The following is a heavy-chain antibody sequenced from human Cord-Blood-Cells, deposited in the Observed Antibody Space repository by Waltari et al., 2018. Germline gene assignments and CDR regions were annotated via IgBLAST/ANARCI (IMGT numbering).Heavy chain of an antibody. V-gene: IGHV1-24*01. CDR3: ATPRLGYCSSTSCYTYYFDY. J-gene: IGHJ4*02. CDR2: FDPEDGET. CDR1: GYTLTELS. D-gene: IGHD2-2*02. Sequence: QVQLVQSGAEVKKPGASVKVSCKVSGYTLTELSMHWVRQAPGKGLEWMGGFDPEDGETIYAQKFQGRVPMTEDTSTDTAYMELSSLRSEDTAVYYCATPRLGYCSSTSCYTYYFDYWGQGTLVTVSS.